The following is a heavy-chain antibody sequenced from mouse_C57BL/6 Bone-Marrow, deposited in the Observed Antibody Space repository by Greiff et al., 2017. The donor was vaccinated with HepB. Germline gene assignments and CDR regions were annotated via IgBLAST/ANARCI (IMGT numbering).Heavy chain of an antibody. J-gene: IGHJ1*03. Sequence: VQLQQSGAELVRPGTSVKVSCKASGYAFTNYLIEWVKQRPGQGLEWIGVINPGSGGTNYNQKFKGKSTLTVDKSSSTAYMQLSSLTSEDSAVYYCANHWYFDVWGTGTTVTVSS. CDR2: INPGSGGT. CDR3: ANHWYFDV. CDR1: GYAFTNYL. V-gene: IGHV1-54*01.